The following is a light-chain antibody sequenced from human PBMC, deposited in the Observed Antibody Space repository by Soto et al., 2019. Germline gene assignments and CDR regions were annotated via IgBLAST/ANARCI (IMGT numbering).Light chain of an antibody. CDR3: EDYSSSSGLT. CDR2: QAS. CDR1: QSIRSW. Sequence: DIQMTQSPSTLSASVGDRVTITCRASQSIRSWLAWYQQQPGKAPKLLIYQASNLKSGVPSRFSGSGSATEFTLTISSLQPDDFATYYCEDYSSSSGLTFGGGTKVEIK. J-gene: IGKJ4*01. V-gene: IGKV1-5*03.